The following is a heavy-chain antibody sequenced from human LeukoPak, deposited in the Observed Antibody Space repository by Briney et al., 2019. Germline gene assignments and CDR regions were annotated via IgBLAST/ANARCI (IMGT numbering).Heavy chain of an antibody. J-gene: IGHJ6*03. V-gene: IGHV3-9*01. CDR2: ISWNSGSI. CDR1: GFTFDDYV. CDR3: AKGRTSYYYYMDV. Sequence: GGSLRLSCAASGFTFDDYVMHWVRQAPGKGLEWVSGISWNSGSIGYADSVKGRFTISRDNAKNSLYLQMNSLRAEDTALYYCAKGRTSYYYYMDVWGKGTTVTISS.